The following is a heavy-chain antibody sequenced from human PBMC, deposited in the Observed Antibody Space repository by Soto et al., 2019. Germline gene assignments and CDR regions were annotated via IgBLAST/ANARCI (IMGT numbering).Heavy chain of an antibody. CDR2: INSDGSST. J-gene: IGHJ4*02. CDR3: ARDREPDGIWTFDS. V-gene: IGHV3-74*01. Sequence: GGSLRLSCAASGFTFSSYWMHWVRQAPGKGLVWVSRINSDGSSTSYADSVKGRFTISRDNAKNTLFLQMNSLGIGDTALYYCARDREPDGIWTFDSWGQGTLVTVSS. D-gene: IGHD3-9*01. CDR1: GFTFSSYW.